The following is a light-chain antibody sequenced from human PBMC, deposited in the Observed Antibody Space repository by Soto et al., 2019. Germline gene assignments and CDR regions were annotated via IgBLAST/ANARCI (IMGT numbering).Light chain of an antibody. V-gene: IGKV1-39*01. J-gene: IGKJ1*01. CDR3: QQTYTVPST. CDR2: TAS. CDR1: QGISDY. Sequence: DIRMTQSPSSLSSSVGDTVTITCRSSQGISDYLSWFQHKPGEAPKLLIYTASSLQGGVPLRFSGAGSPTDFSLTISGLQPEDSETYYCQQTYTVPSTFGQGTEVDIK.